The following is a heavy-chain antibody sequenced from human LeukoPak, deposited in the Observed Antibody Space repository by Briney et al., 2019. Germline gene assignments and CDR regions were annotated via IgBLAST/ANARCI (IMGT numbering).Heavy chain of an antibody. V-gene: IGHV3-11*01. CDR1: GFTFSDFH. D-gene: IGHD2-21*02. CDR2: ISTSGSTI. Sequence: GGSLRLSCAASGFTFSDFHMSWIRQAPGKGLEWVSYISTSGSTIHYADSVKGRFTISRDNSKNTLYLQMNSLRAEDTAVYYCAKESRPCGGDCYANFDYWGQGTLVTVSS. J-gene: IGHJ4*02. CDR3: AKESRPCGGDCYANFDY.